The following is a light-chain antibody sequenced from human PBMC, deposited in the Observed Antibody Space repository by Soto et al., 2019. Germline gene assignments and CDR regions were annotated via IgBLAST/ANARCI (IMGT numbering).Light chain of an antibody. Sequence: DVAMTQSPLSLPFTLGQPASISCRSSQSIVYSYGQAYVSWFQQRPGQSPRRLIYRASNRDSGVPDRFSGSGSGTDFTLQIDRVEAEDVGIYYCMQGTYWPPTFGRGTRVDIK. CDR3: MQGTYWPPT. V-gene: IGKV2-30*01. J-gene: IGKJ1*01. CDR1: QSIVYSYGQAY. CDR2: RAS.